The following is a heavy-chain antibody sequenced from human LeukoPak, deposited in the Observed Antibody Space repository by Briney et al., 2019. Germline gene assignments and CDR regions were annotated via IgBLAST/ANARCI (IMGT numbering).Heavy chain of an antibody. CDR2: IYYSGST. CDR3: ARGNYGPELYDY. D-gene: IGHD3-10*01. Sequence: SETLSLTCTVSGGSISSHYWSWIRQPPGKGLEWIGYIYYSGSTNYNPSLKSRVTISVDTSKNQFSLKLSSVTAADTAVYYCARGNYGPELYDYWGQGTLVTVSS. CDR1: GGSISSHY. V-gene: IGHV4-59*11. J-gene: IGHJ4*02.